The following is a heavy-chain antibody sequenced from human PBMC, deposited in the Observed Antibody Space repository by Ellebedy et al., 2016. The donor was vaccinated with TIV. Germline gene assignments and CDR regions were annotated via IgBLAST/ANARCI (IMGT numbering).Heavy chain of an antibody. D-gene: IGHD3/OR15-3a*01. V-gene: IGHV3-23*01. J-gene: IGHJ4*02. Sequence: PGGSLRLSCAASGFTFSTYPMNWVRQAPGKGLEWVSIISANGGTTYYADSVNGRFTISRDNSKNPLFLQMSSLRAEDSSVYFCARRSTDFAFDSWGQGTLVTVSS. CDR1: GFTFSTYP. CDR2: ISANGGTT. CDR3: ARRSTDFAFDS.